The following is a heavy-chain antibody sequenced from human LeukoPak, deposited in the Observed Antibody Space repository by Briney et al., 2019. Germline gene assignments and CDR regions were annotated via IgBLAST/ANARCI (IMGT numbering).Heavy chain of an antibody. J-gene: IGHJ4*02. D-gene: IGHD5-18*01. CDR1: GFTFDDYA. CDR2: ISWNSGSI. V-gene: IGHV3-9*01. CDR3: AKEDDTAFDY. Sequence: PGRSLRLSCAASGFTFDDYAMLWVRQAPGKGLEWVSGISWNSGSIGYADSVKGRFTISRDNAKNSLYLQMNSLRAEDTALYYCAKEDDTAFDYWGQGTLVTVSS.